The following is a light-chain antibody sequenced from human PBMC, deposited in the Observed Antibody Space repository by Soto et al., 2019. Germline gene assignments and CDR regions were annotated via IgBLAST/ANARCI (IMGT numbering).Light chain of an antibody. V-gene: IGLV2-14*01. CDR1: SSDVDTYKY. CDR3: CSYAGSTTRVL. CDR2: EGS. Sequence: QSVLTQPASVSGSPGQSIIISCTGTSSDVDTYKYVSWYQQHPGKAPKLMIYEGSHRPSGVSDRFSGSKSGNTASLTISGLQAEDEADYYCCSYAGSTTRVLFGGGTQLTVL. J-gene: IGLJ7*01.